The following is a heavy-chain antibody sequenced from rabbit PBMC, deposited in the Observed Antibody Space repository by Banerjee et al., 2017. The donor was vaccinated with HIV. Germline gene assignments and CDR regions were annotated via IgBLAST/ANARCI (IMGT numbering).Heavy chain of an antibody. V-gene: IGHV1S45*01. CDR1: GFTLSSSYW. D-gene: IGHD6-1*01. J-gene: IGHJ6*01. CDR3: ARDLDSSGYDYDL. CDR2: IKTGSGST. Sequence: QEQLVESGGDLVKPGASLTLTCTASGFTLSSSYWMCWVRRAPGKGLEWIGCIKTGSGSTNYASWAKGRFTISKNSSTTVTLQMTSLTAADTAAYFCARDLDSSGYDYDLWGPGTLVTVS.